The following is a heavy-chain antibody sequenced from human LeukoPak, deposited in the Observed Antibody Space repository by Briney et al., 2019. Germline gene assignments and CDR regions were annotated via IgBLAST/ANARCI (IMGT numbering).Heavy chain of an antibody. D-gene: IGHD1/OR15-1a*01. J-gene: IGHJ5*02. V-gene: IGHV3-20*04. CDR2: INWNGGST. Sequence: GGSLRLSCAASGFTFDDYGMSWVRQAPGKGLEWVSGINWNGGSTVYADSVKGRFTISRDNAKNSLYLQMNSLRAEDTAVYYCAKDSHNWNNHNWFDPWGREPWSPSPQ. CDR1: GFTFDDYG. CDR3: AKDSHNWNNHNWFDP.